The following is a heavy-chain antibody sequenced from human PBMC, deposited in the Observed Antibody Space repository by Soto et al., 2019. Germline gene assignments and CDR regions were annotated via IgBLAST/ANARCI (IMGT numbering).Heavy chain of an antibody. D-gene: IGHD3-22*01. J-gene: IGHJ6*02. CDR1: GFTFSTYS. CDR2: ISSSSSYI. V-gene: IGHV3-21*01. CDR3: ARYESSGYYWPYYYYGMDV. Sequence: EVQLVESGGGLVKPGGSLRLSCAASGFTFSTYSMNWVRQSPGKGLEWVSSISSSSSYIYYADSVKGRFTISRDNAKNSLNLQMNSRRAEDTAVYYGARYESSGYYWPYYYYGMDVWGQGTTVTVSS.